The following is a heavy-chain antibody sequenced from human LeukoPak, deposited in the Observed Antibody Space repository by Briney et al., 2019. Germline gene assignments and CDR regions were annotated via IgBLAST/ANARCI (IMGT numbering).Heavy chain of an antibody. V-gene: IGHV4-39*01. Sequence: SETLSLTCTVSGGSISSSSYYWGWIRQPPGKGLEWIGSIYYSGSTYYNPSLKSRVTISVDTSKNQFSLKLSSVTAADTAVYYCARHAGGDPAFDYWGQETLVTVSS. CDR2: IYYSGST. D-gene: IGHD2-21*02. CDR1: GGSISSSSYY. CDR3: ARHAGGDPAFDY. J-gene: IGHJ4*02.